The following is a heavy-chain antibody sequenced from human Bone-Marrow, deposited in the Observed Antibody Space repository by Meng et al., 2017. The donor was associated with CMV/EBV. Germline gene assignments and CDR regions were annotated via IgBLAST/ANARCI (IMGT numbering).Heavy chain of an antibody. V-gene: IGHV1-2*02. CDR3: ARQSNFGYSSGWANWFDP. CDR1: GYTFTGYY. CDR2: INPNSGGT. Sequence: ASVKVSCKASGYTFTGYYMHWVRQAPGQGLEWMGWINPNSGGTNYAQKFQGRVTMTRDTSISTAYMELSRLRSDDTAVYYCARQSNFGYSSGWANWFDPWGQGTLVTVSS. J-gene: IGHJ5*02. D-gene: IGHD6-19*01.